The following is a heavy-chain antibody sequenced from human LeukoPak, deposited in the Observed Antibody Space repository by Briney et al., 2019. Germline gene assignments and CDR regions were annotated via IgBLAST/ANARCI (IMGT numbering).Heavy chain of an antibody. CDR3: ARDQPTAFNI. J-gene: IGHJ3*02. Sequence: GGSLRLSCAASGFTFSSYAMNWVRQAPGKGLEWVAIISYDGTNKYYVDSVKGRFTISRDNSKNTVYLQMNSLRGDDTAMFYCARDQPTAFNIWGQGTMVTVSS. CDR2: ISYDGTNK. V-gene: IGHV3-30*04. CDR1: GFTFSSYA.